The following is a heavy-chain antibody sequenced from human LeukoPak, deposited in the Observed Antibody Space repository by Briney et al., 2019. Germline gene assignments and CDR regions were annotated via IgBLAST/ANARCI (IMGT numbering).Heavy chain of an antibody. J-gene: IGHJ4*02. CDR1: GGFISSSSYY. CDR3: ARGGRIAVAGTDY. CDR2: IYYSGST. V-gene: IGHV4-39*01. Sequence: PSETLSLTCTVSGGFISSSSYYWGWIRQPPGKGLEWIGSIYYSGSTYYNPSLKSRVTISVDTSKNQFSLKLSSVTAADTAVYYCARGGRIAVAGTDYWGQGTLVTVSS. D-gene: IGHD6-19*01.